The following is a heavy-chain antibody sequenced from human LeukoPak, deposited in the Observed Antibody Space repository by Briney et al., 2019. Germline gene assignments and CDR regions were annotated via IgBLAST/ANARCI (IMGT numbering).Heavy chain of an antibody. CDR3: HRALHY. CDR2: IYYSGST. CDR1: GGSFSGYY. Sequence: SETLSLTCAVYGGSFSGYYWSWIRQPPGKGLEWIGSIYYSGSTYYNPSLKSRVTISVDTSKNQFSLKLSSVTAADTAVYYCHRALHYWGQGTLVTVSS. V-gene: IGHV4-34*03. J-gene: IGHJ4*02. D-gene: IGHD1-14*01.